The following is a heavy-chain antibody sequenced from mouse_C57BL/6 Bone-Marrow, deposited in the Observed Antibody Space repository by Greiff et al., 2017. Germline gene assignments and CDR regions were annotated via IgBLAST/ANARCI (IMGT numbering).Heavy chain of an antibody. V-gene: IGHV1-9*01. Sequence: QVQLQQSGAELMKPGASVKLSCKATGYTFTGYWIEWVKQRPGHGLEWIGEILPGSGSTNYNEKFKGKATFTADPSSNTAYMQLSSLTTEDSAIYYCARISITTVVAPDYGGQGTTLTVSS. CDR1: GYTFTGYW. CDR3: ARISITTVVAPDY. CDR2: ILPGSGST. J-gene: IGHJ2*01. D-gene: IGHD1-1*01.